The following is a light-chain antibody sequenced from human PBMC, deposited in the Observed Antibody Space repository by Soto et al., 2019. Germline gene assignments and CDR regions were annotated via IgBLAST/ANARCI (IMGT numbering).Light chain of an antibody. Sequence: QSALTQPASVSGSPGQSITMSCTGTSSDVGGYNYVSWYQQHPGKVPKLMIYDVSNRPSGVSNRFSGSKSGNTASLTISGLQAEDEADYYCSSYTISSTVVFGGGTQLTVL. CDR1: SSDVGGYNY. CDR2: DVS. CDR3: SSYTISSTVV. V-gene: IGLV2-14*03. J-gene: IGLJ2*01.